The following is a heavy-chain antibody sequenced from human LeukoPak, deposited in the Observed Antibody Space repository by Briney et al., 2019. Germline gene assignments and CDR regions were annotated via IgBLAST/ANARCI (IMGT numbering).Heavy chain of an antibody. Sequence: ASVKVSCMASGYTFTSYGISWVRQAPGQGLEWMGWTSAYNGNTNYAQKLQGRVTMTTDTSTSTAYMELRSLGSDDTAVYYCARGTSSGCLDYWGQGTLVTVSS. V-gene: IGHV1-18*04. CDR1: GYTFTSYG. CDR3: ARGTSSGCLDY. D-gene: IGHD6-19*01. J-gene: IGHJ4*02. CDR2: TSAYNGNT.